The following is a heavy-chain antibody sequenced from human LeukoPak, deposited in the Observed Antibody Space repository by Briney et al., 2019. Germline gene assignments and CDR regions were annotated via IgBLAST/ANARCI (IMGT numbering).Heavy chain of an antibody. CDR2: IYTSGST. V-gene: IGHV4-61*02. CDR3: ARDQGTYGSGSYLSY. CDR1: GGSISSGSYY. J-gene: IGHJ4*02. Sequence: SETLSLTCTVSGGSISSGSYYWSWIRQPAGKGLEWIGRIYTSGSTNYNPSLKSRVTMSVDTSKNQFSLKLSSVTAADTAVHYCARDQGTYGSGSYLSYWGQGTLVTVSS. D-gene: IGHD3-10*01.